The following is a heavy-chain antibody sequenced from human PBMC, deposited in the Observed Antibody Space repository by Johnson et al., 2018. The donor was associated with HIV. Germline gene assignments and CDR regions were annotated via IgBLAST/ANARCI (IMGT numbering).Heavy chain of an antibody. V-gene: IGHV3-74*01. D-gene: IGHD3-10*01. Sequence: VQLVESGGGLVQPGGSLRLSCAASGFTFSSYWMHWVRQPAGKGLVWVSRIKSDGSSPNYADSVKGRFAISRDNAKNSLVLQMNRLRAEDTALYYCARFENTLSNAFDIWGQGTLVTVSS. CDR3: ARFENTLSNAFDI. CDR1: GFTFSSYW. CDR2: IKSDGSSP. J-gene: IGHJ3*02.